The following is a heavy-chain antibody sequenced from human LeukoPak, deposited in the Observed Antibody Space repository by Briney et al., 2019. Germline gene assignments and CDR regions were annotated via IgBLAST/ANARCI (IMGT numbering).Heavy chain of an antibody. Sequence: PGGSLRLSCAASGFSVSSNYMSWVRQAPGKGLGWGSVIYSGGSTYYADSVKGRFTISRDNSKNTLYLQMNSLRAEDTAVYYCAREGDNTAMAYGMDVWGKGTTVTVSS. D-gene: IGHD5-18*01. V-gene: IGHV3-53*01. J-gene: IGHJ6*04. CDR1: GFSVSSNY. CDR2: IYSGGST. CDR3: AREGDNTAMAYGMDV.